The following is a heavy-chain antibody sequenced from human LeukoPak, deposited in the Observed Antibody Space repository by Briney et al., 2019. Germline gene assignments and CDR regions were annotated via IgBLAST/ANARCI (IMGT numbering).Heavy chain of an antibody. J-gene: IGHJ4*02. CDR1: CVSNSGLY. V-gene: IGHV4-59*08. CDR2: IYYNGST. Sequence: SETLSLPRSLSCVSNSGLYWTYTRPPPGEGLECIGYIYYNGSTNYNPSLKSRVTISVDTSKNQFSLKLSSVTAADTAVYYCARSDGWSRRRFDYWGQGTLVTVSS. D-gene: IGHD6-19*01. CDR3: ARSDGWSRRRFDY.